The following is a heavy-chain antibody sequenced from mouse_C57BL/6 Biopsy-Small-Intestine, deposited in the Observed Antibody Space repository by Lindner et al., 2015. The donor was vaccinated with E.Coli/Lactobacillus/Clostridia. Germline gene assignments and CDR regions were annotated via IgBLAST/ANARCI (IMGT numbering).Heavy chain of an antibody. CDR2: IYPRSGNT. D-gene: IGHD4-1*01. Sequence: VQLQESGAELARPGASVKLSCKASGYTFTSYGISWVKQRTGQGLEWIGEIYPRSGNTYYNEKFKGKATLTADKSSSTAYMELRSLTSEDSAVYFCARGDWDGDWYFDVWGTGTTVTVSS. J-gene: IGHJ1*03. CDR1: GYTFTSYG. CDR3: ARGDWDGDWYFDV. V-gene: IGHV1-81*01.